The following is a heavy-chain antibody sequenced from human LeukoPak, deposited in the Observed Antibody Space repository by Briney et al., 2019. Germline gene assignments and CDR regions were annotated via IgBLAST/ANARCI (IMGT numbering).Heavy chain of an antibody. CDR3: ARYSCTTTTCYNFDY. J-gene: IGHJ4*02. CDR2: IYYSGST. Sequence: KPSETLSLTCTVSGGSISGHFWSWIRQPPGKGLEWIGYIYYSGSTNYNPSLKSRVTISVDTSKNQFSLKLSSVTAADTAVYYCARYSCTTTTCYNFDYWGQGTLVTVSS. V-gene: IGHV4-59*11. D-gene: IGHD2-2*02. CDR1: GGSISGHF.